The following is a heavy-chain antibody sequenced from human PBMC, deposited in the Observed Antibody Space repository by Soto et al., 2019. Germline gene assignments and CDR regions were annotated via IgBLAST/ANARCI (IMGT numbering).Heavy chain of an antibody. CDR2: IYYSGST. CDR1: GGSISSYY. J-gene: IGHJ4*02. D-gene: IGHD1-26*01. CDR3: ARRYGGNFDY. V-gene: IGHV4-59*01. Sequence: SETLSLTCTGSGGSISSYYWSWIRQPPGKGLEWIGYIYYSGSTNYNPSLKSRVTISVDTSKNQFSLKLTSVTAADTAVYYCARRYGGNFDYWGQGTLVTVSS.